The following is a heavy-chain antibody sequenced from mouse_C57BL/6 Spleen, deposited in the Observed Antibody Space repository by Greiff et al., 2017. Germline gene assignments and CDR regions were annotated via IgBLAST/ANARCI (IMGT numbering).Heavy chain of an antibody. CDR2: IYPGDGDT. Sequence: QVQLQQSGPELVKPGASVKISCKASGYAFSSSWMNWVKQRPGKGLEWIGRIYPGDGDTNYNGKFKGKATLTADKSSSTAYMQLSSLTSEDSAVYFCSRAILFITTVVDYFDYWGQGTTLTVSS. D-gene: IGHD1-1*01. CDR1: GYAFSSSW. CDR3: SRAILFITTVVDYFDY. V-gene: IGHV1-82*01. J-gene: IGHJ2*01.